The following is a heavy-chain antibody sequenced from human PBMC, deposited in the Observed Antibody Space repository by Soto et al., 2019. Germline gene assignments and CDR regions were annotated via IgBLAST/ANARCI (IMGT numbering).Heavy chain of an antibody. CDR3: ASGYYDSSGYYPY. V-gene: IGHV3-74*01. Sequence: HPGGSLRLSCAASGFTFSSYWMHWVRQAPGKGLVWVSRINSDGSSTSYADSVKGRFTISRDNAKNTLYLQMNSLRAEDTAVYYCASGYYDSSGYYPYWGQGTLVTVSS. CDR2: INSDGSST. J-gene: IGHJ4*02. CDR1: GFTFSSYW. D-gene: IGHD3-22*01.